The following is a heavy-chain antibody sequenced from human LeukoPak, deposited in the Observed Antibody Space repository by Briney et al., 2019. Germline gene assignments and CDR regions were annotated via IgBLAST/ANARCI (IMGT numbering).Heavy chain of an antibody. CDR3: ARGRGYSSGWSWNDY. CDR1: GGSFSGYY. V-gene: IGHV4-34*01. D-gene: IGHD6-19*01. CDR2: INHSGST. Sequence: KPSETLSLTCAVYGGSFSGYYWSWIRQPPGKGLEWIGEINHSGSTNYNPSLKSRVTISVDTSKNQFSLKLSSVTAADTAVYYCARGRGYSSGWSWNDYWGQGTLVTVSS. J-gene: IGHJ4*02.